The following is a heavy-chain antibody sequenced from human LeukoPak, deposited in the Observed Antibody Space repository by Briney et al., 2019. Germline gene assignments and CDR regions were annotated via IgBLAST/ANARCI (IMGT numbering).Heavy chain of an antibody. CDR1: GDSISSGTHY. CDR2: IYTSGST. CDR3: ARSLFWYFDL. V-gene: IGHV4-61*02. J-gene: IGHJ2*01. Sequence: SETLSLTCTVSGDSISSGTHYWSWVRQPAGKGLEWIGRIYTSGSTNYNPSLKSRVTISVDTSKNQFSLKLSSVTAADTAVYYCARSLFWYFDLWGRGTLVTVSS. D-gene: IGHD2-21*01.